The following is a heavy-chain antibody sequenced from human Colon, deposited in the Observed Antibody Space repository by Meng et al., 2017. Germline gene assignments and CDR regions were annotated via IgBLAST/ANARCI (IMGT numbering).Heavy chain of an antibody. D-gene: IGHD6-13*01. V-gene: IGHV1-18*01. Sequence: ASVKVSCKASGYTFDSSGLSWVRQAPGQGLEWMGWVSGYNGVTNYAQKFQGRVTMTADTSTSTAYMELMSLRSDDTAVYYCARPPFGGAAGTIGDWFDPWGQGTLVTVSS. CDR2: VSGYNGVT. CDR1: GYTFDSSG. CDR3: ARPPFGGAAGTIGDWFDP. J-gene: IGHJ5*02.